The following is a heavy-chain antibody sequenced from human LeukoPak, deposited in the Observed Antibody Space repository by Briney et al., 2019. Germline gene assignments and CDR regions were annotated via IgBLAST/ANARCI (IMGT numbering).Heavy chain of an antibody. CDR3: ALGDYIHY. J-gene: IGHJ4*02. V-gene: IGHV1-69*05. CDR2: IIPIFGTA. Sequence: SVKVSCKASGGTFSSYAISWVRQAPGQGLEWMGGIIPIFGTANYAQKFQGRVTITRNTSISTAYMELSSLRSEDTAVYYCALGDYIHYWGQGTLVTVSS. D-gene: IGHD2-15*01. CDR1: GGTFSSYA.